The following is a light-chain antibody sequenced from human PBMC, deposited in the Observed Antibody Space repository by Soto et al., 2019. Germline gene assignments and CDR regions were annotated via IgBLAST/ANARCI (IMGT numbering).Light chain of an antibody. V-gene: IGKV3-11*01. J-gene: IGKJ1*01. Sequence: EIVLTQSPATLSLSPGERATLSCRASQSVGNYLAWYQQKPGQAPRLLIYDVFNRATGIPARLSGSGSGTDFTLTIRSLEPEAFAVYYCLQRSVWPWTFGQGTRLEVK. CDR2: DVF. CDR1: QSVGNY. CDR3: LQRSVWPWT.